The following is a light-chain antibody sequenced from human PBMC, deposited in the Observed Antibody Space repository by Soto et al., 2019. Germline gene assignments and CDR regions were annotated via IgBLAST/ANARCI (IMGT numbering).Light chain of an antibody. CDR1: SSDIGAFDL. CDR3: SSYTITTTRL. J-gene: IGLJ1*01. V-gene: IGLV2-14*03. Sequence: QSALTQPASVSGSPGQSITISCTGTSSDIGAFDLVSWFQQRPGVSNRFSGSKSANTASLTISGLQAEDEADYYCSSYTITTTRLFGTGTKLTVL.